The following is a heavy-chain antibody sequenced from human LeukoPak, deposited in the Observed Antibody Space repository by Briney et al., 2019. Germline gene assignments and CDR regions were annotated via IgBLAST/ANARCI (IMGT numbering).Heavy chain of an antibody. D-gene: IGHD2-2*01. Sequence: PGGSLRLSCAASGFTFSSYGMHWVRQAPGKGLEWVVFIRYDGSNKYYADSVKGRFTISRDNSKNTLYLQMNSLRAEDTAVYYCANTSTSSLDYWGQGTLVTVSS. CDR2: IRYDGSNK. CDR1: GFTFSSYG. J-gene: IGHJ4*02. V-gene: IGHV3-30*02. CDR3: ANTSTSSLDY.